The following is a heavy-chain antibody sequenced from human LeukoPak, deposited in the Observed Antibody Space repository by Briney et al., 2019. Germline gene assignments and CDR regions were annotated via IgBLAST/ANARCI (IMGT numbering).Heavy chain of an antibody. D-gene: IGHD3-9*01. CDR1: GYTFTGYY. Sequence: ASVKVSCEASGYTFTGYYIHWVRQAPGQGLEWMGWITPNSGGTNYAQKFQGRVTMTRDTSISTAYMELSRLRSDDTAVYYCARSGYYDILTGDYAEDVEYFQHWGQGTLVTVSS. V-gene: IGHV1-2*02. CDR2: ITPNSGGT. J-gene: IGHJ1*01. CDR3: ARSGYYDILTGDYAEDVEYFQH.